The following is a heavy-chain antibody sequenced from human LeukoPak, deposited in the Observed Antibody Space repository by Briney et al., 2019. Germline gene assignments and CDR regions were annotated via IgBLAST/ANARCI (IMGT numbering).Heavy chain of an antibody. D-gene: IGHD1-26*01. Sequence: SETLSLTCAVYGGSFSGYYWSWIRQPPGKGLEWIGSIYYSGSTYYNPSLKSRVTISVDTSKNQFSLKLSSVTAADTAVYYCARLRSGRRASWFDPWGQGTLVTVSS. CDR2: IYYSGST. J-gene: IGHJ5*02. CDR3: ARLRSGRRASWFDP. CDR1: GGSFSGYY. V-gene: IGHV4-34*01.